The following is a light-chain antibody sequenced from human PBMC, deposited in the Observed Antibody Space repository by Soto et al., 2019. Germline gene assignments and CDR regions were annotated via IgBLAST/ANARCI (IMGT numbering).Light chain of an antibody. Sequence: QSALTQPASVSGSPGQSITISCTGTATDVGAYNYVSWYQQHPGRAPKLIIYAVTDRPSGVADRFSGSKSGDTASLIISGLQAKDEAHYYCYSYRGSNAWVFGGGTKLTVL. J-gene: IGLJ3*02. CDR3: YSYRGSNAWV. CDR2: AVT. V-gene: IGLV2-14*01. CDR1: ATDVGAYNY.